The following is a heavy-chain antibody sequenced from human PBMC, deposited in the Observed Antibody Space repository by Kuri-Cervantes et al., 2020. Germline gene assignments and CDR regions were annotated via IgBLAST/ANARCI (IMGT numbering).Heavy chain of an antibody. Sequence: GESLKISCAASGFTFSSSWMHWVCQAPEKGLEWVAVISYDGSNKYYADSVKGRFTISRDNSKNTLYLQMNSLRAEDTAVYYCARESYYAFDIWGQGTMVTVSS. CDR1: GFTFSSSW. J-gene: IGHJ3*02. D-gene: IGHD1-26*01. CDR2: ISYDGSNK. V-gene: IGHV3-30*17. CDR3: ARESYYAFDI.